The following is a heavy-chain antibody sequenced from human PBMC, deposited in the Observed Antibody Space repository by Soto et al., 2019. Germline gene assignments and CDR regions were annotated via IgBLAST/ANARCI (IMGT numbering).Heavy chain of an antibody. Sequence: GESLKISCAASGFTVGTNYMTWVRQAPGKGLEWVSVIYAGGSRYYADSVKGRFTISRDISKNTQYLQMDSLRAEDTAVYYCARVPFGGNWFDPWGQGTLVTVSS. CDR3: ARVPFGGNWFDP. V-gene: IGHV3-66*01. J-gene: IGHJ5*02. CDR1: GFTVGTNY. CDR2: IYAGGSR. D-gene: IGHD3-10*01.